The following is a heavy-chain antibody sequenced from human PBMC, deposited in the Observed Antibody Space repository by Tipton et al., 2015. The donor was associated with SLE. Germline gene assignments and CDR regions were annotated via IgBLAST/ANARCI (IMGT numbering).Heavy chain of an antibody. CDR2: IYYSGNS. CDR1: GGSVSSYY. D-gene: IGHD3-9*01. J-gene: IGHJ3*02. V-gene: IGHV4-59*02. Sequence: TLSLTCTVSGGSVSSYYWTWIRQPPGKGLEWIAYIYYSGNSNYNPSLRSRVAVSVDTSKNQFSLKLSSVTAADTAVYYCASGILTGYAAFDIWGPGTMVTVSS. CDR3: ASGILTGYAAFDI.